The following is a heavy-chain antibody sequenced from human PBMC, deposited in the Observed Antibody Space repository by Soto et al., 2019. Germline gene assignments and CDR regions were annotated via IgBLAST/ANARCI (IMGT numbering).Heavy chain of an antibody. V-gene: IGHV7-4-1*01. J-gene: IGHJ6*02. Sequence: ASVKVSCKASGYTFTSYAMNWVRQAPGQGLEWMGWINTNTGNPTYAQGFTGRFVFSLDTSVSTAYLQICSLKAEDTAVYYCASARWLQLRNYYYYGMDVWGQGTTVTVSS. D-gene: IGHD5-12*01. CDR1: GYTFTSYA. CDR2: INTNTGNP. CDR3: ASARWLQLRNYYYYGMDV.